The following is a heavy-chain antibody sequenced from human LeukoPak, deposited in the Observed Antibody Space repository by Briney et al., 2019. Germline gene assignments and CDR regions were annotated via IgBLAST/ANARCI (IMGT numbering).Heavy chain of an antibody. Sequence: ASVKVSCKASGYTFTSNYMHWVRQDPGQGLEWMGIINPSGGSTSYAQKFQGRVTMTRDTSTSTVYMELSSLRSEDTAVYYCAKAAVAGRDAFDIWGQGTMVTVSS. CDR3: AKAAVAGRDAFDI. D-gene: IGHD6-19*01. J-gene: IGHJ3*02. CDR1: GYTFTSNY. V-gene: IGHV1-46*01. CDR2: INPSGGST.